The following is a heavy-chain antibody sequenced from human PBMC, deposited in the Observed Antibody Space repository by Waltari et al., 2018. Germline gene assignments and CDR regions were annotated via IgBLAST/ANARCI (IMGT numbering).Heavy chain of an antibody. CDR2: VNTEDGET. Sequence: EVQVVQSGAAVKNTGATVKISCKASGSPFTDFSIHWLQLPPPPGTNWLQLAPGKGLGWMGRVNTEDGETMYGRNFRDRITMTADTSTNTAYMELSSLRSADTAVYYCVVGGYCSPSICPWDYWGQGTLVTVSS. D-gene: IGHD2-15*01. J-gene: IGHJ4*02. CDR1: GSPFTDFS. V-gene: IGHV1-69-2*01. CDR3: VVGGYCSPSICPWDY.